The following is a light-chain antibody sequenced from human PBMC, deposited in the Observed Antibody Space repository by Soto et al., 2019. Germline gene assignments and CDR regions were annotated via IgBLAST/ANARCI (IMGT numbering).Light chain of an antibody. Sequence: VIWMTQSPSLLSASTGDRVTSSCRMSQCISSYLAWYQQKPGKAPELLIYAASTLQSGVPSRFSGSGSGTEFTLTISSLQPDDFATYYCQQYNSYSPWTFGQGTKVDI. CDR3: QQYNSYSPWT. J-gene: IGKJ1*01. CDR2: AAS. V-gene: IGKV1D-8*03. CDR1: QCISSY.